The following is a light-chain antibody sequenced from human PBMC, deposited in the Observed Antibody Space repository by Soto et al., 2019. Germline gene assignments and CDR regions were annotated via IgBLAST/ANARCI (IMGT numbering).Light chain of an antibody. CDR3: SSYSTSSTPDV. V-gene: IGLV2-14*01. CDR1: SSDVGGYNY. Sequence: QSALTQPASVSGSPGQSITISCTGSSSDVGGYNYVSWYQQHPGKAPKLIIYDVSNRPSGVSNRFSGSKSGYTASLTISGLQAEDEADYHCSSYSTSSTPDVFGAGTKVTVL. J-gene: IGLJ1*01. CDR2: DVS.